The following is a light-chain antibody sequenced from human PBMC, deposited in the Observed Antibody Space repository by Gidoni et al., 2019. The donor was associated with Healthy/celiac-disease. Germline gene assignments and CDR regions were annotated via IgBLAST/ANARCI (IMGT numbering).Light chain of an antibody. CDR2: AAS. J-gene: IGKJ4*01. CDR3: QKYNSAPLT. Sequence: DIQMTQSPSSLSASVGDRVTITCRASQSISNYLAWYQQKPGKVPKLLIYAASTLQSGVPSRFSGSGSGTDFTLTISSLQPEDGATYYCQKYNSAPLTSGGGTKVEIK. CDR1: QSISNY. V-gene: IGKV1-27*01.